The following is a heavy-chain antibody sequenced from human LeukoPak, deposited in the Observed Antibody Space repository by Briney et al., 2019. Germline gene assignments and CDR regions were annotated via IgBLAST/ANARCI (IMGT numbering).Heavy chain of an antibody. CDR2: ISGSGDTT. CDR1: GFTFSNYA. CDR3: AKDLY. J-gene: IGHJ4*02. Sequence: GGSLRLSCAASGFTFSNYAMNWVRQTPGKGLDWVSAISGSGDTTYYADSVKGRFTISRDNSKNTLYLQMTSLRAEDTAVYYCAKDLYWGQGTLVTVSS. V-gene: IGHV3-23*01.